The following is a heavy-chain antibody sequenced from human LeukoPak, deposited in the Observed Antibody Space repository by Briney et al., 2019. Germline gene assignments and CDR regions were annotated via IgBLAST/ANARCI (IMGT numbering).Heavy chain of an antibody. V-gene: IGHV4-59*11. J-gene: IGHJ3*02. Sequence: PSETLSLTCRVSSGFMNTHYWSWIRQPPGKGLEGIGHVLYTGSTDYNPSLRSRVAISVDRPNNQFSLKLTSVNAADTAVYYCARTPTVTSDAFDIWGQGTMVTVSS. CDR2: VLYTGST. D-gene: IGHD4-17*01. CDR1: SGFMNTHY. CDR3: ARTPTVTSDAFDI.